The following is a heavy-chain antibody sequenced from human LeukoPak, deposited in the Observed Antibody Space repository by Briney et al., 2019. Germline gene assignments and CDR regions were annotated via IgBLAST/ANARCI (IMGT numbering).Heavy chain of an antibody. Sequence: SETLSLTCAVYGGSSSGYYWSWIRQPPGKRLEWIGEINHSGSTNYNPSLKSRVTISVDTSKNQFSLKLSSVTAADTAVYYCARVDALRDAFDIWGQGTMVTVSS. CDR3: ARVDALRDAFDI. D-gene: IGHD2-2*01. J-gene: IGHJ3*02. CDR2: INHSGST. CDR1: GGSSSGYY. V-gene: IGHV4-34*01.